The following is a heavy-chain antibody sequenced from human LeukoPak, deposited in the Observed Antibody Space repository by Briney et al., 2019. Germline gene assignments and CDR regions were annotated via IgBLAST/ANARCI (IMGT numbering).Heavy chain of an antibody. CDR1: GGSISSSNW. D-gene: IGHD2-2*03. Sequence: HPSETLSLTCAVSGGSISSSNWWSWVRQPPGKGLEWVAFIRYDGSNKYYADSVKGRFTISRDNSKNTLYLQMNSLRAEDTAVYYCAKVSLGWIDYFDYWGQGTLVTVSS. J-gene: IGHJ4*02. V-gene: IGHV3-30*02. CDR2: IRYDGSNK. CDR3: AKVSLGWIDYFDY.